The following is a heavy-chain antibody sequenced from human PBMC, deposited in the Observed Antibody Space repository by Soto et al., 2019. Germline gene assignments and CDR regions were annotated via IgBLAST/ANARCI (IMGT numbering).Heavy chain of an antibody. Sequence: GGSLRLSCAASGFTFSSYAMSWVRQAPGKGLEWVSAISGSGGSTYYADSVKGRFTISRDNSKNTLYLQMNSLRAEDTAVYYCAKDRPHSSGYFLDAFDIWGQGTMVTVSS. J-gene: IGHJ3*02. CDR3: AKDRPHSSGYFLDAFDI. CDR2: ISGSGGST. D-gene: IGHD3-22*01. CDR1: GFTFSSYA. V-gene: IGHV3-23*01.